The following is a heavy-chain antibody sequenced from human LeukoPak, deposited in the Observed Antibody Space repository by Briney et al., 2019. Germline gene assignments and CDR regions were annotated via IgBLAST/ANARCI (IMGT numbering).Heavy chain of an antibody. D-gene: IGHD5-12*01. CDR2: IWYDGSKK. CDR1: GFTFSSYG. J-gene: IGHJ4*02. CDR3: AKIGVVATISDY. V-gene: IGHV3-33*06. Sequence: PGGSLRLSCAASGFTFSSYGMHWVRQAPGKGLEWVADIWYDGSKKYYADSVKGRFTISRDDPKNTLYLQMNSLRGEDTAVYYCAKIGVVATISDYWGQGTLVTVS.